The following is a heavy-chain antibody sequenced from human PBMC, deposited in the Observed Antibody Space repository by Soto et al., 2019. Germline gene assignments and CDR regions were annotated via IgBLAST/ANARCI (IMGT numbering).Heavy chain of an antibody. D-gene: IGHD1-1*01. CDR1: GFTFSSYA. Sequence: EVQLLESGGGLVQPGGSLRLSCAASGFTFSSYAMSWVRQAPGKGLEWVSAIIGSGGNTYHADSVKGRLTISRDNSKNTLYLQMNSLRAEDTAVYYCAKYDSQYYFYHYMDVWGKGTTVTVSS. CDR2: IIGSGGNT. CDR3: AKYDSQYYFYHYMDV. V-gene: IGHV3-23*01. J-gene: IGHJ6*03.